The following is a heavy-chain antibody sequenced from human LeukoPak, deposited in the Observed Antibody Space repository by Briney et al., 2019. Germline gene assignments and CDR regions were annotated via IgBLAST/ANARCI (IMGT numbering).Heavy chain of an antibody. Sequence: PSETLSLTCAVYGGSFSGYYWSWIRQPPGKGLEWIGEINHSGSTHYNPSLKSRVTISVDTSKNQFSLKLSSVTAADTAVYYCARGNPVTIFGVVIIPSWFDPWGQGTLVTVSS. CDR3: ARGNPVTIFGVVIIPSWFDP. CDR2: INHSGST. J-gene: IGHJ5*02. D-gene: IGHD3-3*01. CDR1: GGSFSGYY. V-gene: IGHV4-34*01.